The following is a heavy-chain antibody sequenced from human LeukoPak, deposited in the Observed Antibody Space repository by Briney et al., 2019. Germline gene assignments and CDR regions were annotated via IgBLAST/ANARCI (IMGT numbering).Heavy chain of an antibody. CDR2: ISGSGSNT. CDR3: AKQAYDFWSGWNYYYYYMDV. CDR1: GITFSGSG. D-gene: IGHD3/OR15-3a*01. V-gene: IGHV3-23*01. Sequence: GGSLRLSCAASGITFSGSGMSWVRQAPGKGLEWVSTISGSGSNTHYADSVKGRFTISRDNYKDTLYMQMNSLRAEDTAVYYCAKQAYDFWSGWNYYYYYMDVWGKGTTVTVSS. J-gene: IGHJ6*03.